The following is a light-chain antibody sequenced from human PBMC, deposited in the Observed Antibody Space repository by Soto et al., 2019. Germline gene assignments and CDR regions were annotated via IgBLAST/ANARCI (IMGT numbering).Light chain of an antibody. Sequence: EIVVTQSPATLSVPPGERATLSCRASQSVGTNLAWYQQRPGQVPRLLIYGASTRAAGMSARFSGSGSGTEFTLTISSLQSEDFAVYYCQHYNNWPWTFGPGTKVDIK. CDR3: QHYNNWPWT. CDR1: QSVGTN. CDR2: GAS. J-gene: IGKJ1*01. V-gene: IGKV3-15*01.